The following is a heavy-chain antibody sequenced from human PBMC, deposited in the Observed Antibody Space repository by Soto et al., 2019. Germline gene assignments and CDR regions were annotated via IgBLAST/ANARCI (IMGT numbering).Heavy chain of an antibody. V-gene: IGHV5-51*01. J-gene: IGHJ3*02. Sequence: PGESLKISCKGSGYTFTAYWIGWVRQMPGKGLEWMGIIYPGDSDTRYSPSFQGQVTISADKSITTACLQWSSLKASDTAMFYCARGGYSGNSKDPFYIWGPGTMVTVSS. CDR1: GYTFTAYW. D-gene: IGHD6-25*01. CDR2: IYPGDSDT. CDR3: ARGGYSGNSKDPFYI.